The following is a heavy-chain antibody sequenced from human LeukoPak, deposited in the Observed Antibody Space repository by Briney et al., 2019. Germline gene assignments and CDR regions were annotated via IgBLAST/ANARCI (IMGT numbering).Heavy chain of an antibody. V-gene: IGHV4-30-4*01. CDR3: ARVGSQSGYDVDAFDI. CDR1: GGSINSGGFY. CDR2: IYYSGST. J-gene: IGHJ3*02. Sequence: PSETLSLTCTVSGGSINSGGFYWSWVRQPPGKGLEWIGYIYYSGSTYYNLSLKSRVTISIDTSKSQFSLKLGSVTAADTAVYYCARVGSQSGYDVDAFDIWGQGTMVTVSS. D-gene: IGHD5-12*01.